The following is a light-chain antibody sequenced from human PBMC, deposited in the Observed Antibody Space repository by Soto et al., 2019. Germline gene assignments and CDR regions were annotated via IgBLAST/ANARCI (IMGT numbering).Light chain of an antibody. CDR3: QQSYSTAYP. CDR1: QSISSY. V-gene: IGKV1-39*01. CDR2: AAS. J-gene: IGKJ2*01. Sequence: DIQMTQSPSSLSASVGDKVTITCRASQSISSYLNWYQQKPGKATKLLIYAASSLQSGVPSRFSGSRSGTDFTLTIRRLQPEDLATFYCQQSYSTAYPFGQGTKLEIK.